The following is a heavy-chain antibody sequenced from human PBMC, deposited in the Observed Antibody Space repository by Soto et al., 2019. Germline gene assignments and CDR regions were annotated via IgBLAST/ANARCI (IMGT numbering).Heavy chain of an antibody. D-gene: IGHD2-21*02. CDR2: INAGNGNT. CDR1: GYTFTSYA. Sequence: QVQLVQSGAEEKKPGASVKVSCKASGYTFTSYAMHWVRQAPGQRLEWMGWINAGNGNTKYSQKXXGXVTITRDTSASTAYMELSSLRSEDTAVYYCARAWVVVTAPDYWGQGTLVTVSS. J-gene: IGHJ4*02. CDR3: ARAWVVVTAPDY. V-gene: IGHV1-3*05.